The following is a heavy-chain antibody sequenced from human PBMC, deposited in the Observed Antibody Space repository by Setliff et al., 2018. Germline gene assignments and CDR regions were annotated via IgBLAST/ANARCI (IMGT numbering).Heavy chain of an antibody. J-gene: IGHJ6*03. Sequence: SETLSLTCTVSGGPISSSNYYWGWIRQPQGKGLELIGSINYRGNTHDNPSLRSRVTMSVDTSKSHFSLRLSSLTAADTAVYYCARMAVRVASRSSSPLDYYYYMDLWGKGATVTVSS. V-gene: IGHV4-39*02. CDR3: ARMAVRVASRSSSPLDYYYYMDL. D-gene: IGHD2-15*01. CDR2: INYRGNT. CDR1: GGPISSSNYY.